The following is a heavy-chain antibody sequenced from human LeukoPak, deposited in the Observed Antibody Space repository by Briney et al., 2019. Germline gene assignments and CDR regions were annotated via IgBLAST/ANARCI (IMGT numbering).Heavy chain of an antibody. D-gene: IGHD5-18*01. Sequence: PGGSLRLSCAASGFILSGYWMHSVRQAPGKGLVWVSRINSDLSATTYADSVQARFTISRDNAKNTLYLQMNSLRVEDTAVYYCARGGGYSYGYISDWGQGTLVTVSS. CDR2: INSDLSAT. V-gene: IGHV3-74*01. J-gene: IGHJ4*02. CDR3: ARGGGYSYGYISD. CDR1: GFILSGYW.